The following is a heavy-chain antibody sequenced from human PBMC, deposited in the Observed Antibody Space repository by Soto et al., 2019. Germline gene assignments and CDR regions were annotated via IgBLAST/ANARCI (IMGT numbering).Heavy chain of an antibody. Sequence: EVQLLESGGGLVQPGGSLRLSCAASGFMFSGYAMTWVRQAPGKGLEWVSGISGTTGSTDYADSVKGRFTISRDNSRNTLYPQMHSMRAEETAIYYCAREDGGSPFDYWGPGTLFTVSS. CDR2: ISGTTGST. D-gene: IGHD1-26*01. V-gene: IGHV3-23*01. CDR1: GFMFSGYA. J-gene: IGHJ4*02. CDR3: AREDGGSPFDY.